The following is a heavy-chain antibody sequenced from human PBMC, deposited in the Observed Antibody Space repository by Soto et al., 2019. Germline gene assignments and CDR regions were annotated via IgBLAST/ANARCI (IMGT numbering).Heavy chain of an antibody. D-gene: IGHD3-9*01. CDR2: INPSGGST. J-gene: IGHJ6*02. V-gene: IGHV1-46*01. CDR3: ATSKIYYDILTGLRYYYYYGMDV. CDR1: GYTFTSYY. Sequence: ASVKVSCKASGYTFTSYYMHWVRQAPGQGLEWMGIINPSGGSTSYAQKFQGRVTMTRDTSTSTVYMELSSLRSEDTAVYYCATSKIYYDILTGLRYYYYYGMDVWGQGTTVTVS.